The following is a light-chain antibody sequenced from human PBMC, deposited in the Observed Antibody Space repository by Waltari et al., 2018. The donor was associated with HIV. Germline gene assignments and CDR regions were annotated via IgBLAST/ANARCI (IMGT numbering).Light chain of an antibody. Sequence: QSALTQPRSVSGSPGQSVTISCTGTSSDVGAYKFVSWYQQHPGKAPKLLIYDVTTRPSRVPDRFSCSKSGNSASLIISGLQAGDEAHYFCCSYAGNYAWVFGGGTKLTVL. CDR3: CSYAGNYAWV. CDR2: DVT. J-gene: IGLJ3*02. CDR1: SSDVGAYKF. V-gene: IGLV2-11*01.